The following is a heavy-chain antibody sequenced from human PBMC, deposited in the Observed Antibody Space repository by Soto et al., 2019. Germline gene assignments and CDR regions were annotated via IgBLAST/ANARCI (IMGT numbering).Heavy chain of an antibody. J-gene: IGHJ4*02. Sequence: QVQLVQSGAEVRKPGSSVRVSCKASGDSFNRQTISWVRQAPGQGLEWMGGIIPIFGTANHAQKFQGRVTIIADESTSTVYMELSSLRSDDTAIYYCARGWGYDSTDYYYAYWGQGTLVIVSS. CDR1: GDSFNRQT. CDR2: IIPIFGTA. CDR3: ARGWGYDSTDYYYAY. D-gene: IGHD3-22*01. V-gene: IGHV1-69*01.